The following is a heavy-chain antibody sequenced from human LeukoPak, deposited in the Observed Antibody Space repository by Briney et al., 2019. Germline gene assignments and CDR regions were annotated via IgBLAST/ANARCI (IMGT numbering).Heavy chain of an antibody. CDR3: ARQVISGGYYRTFDQ. Sequence: SETLSLTCTVSGGSISSYYRSWIRQPPGKGLEWIGYIYYSGSTNYNPSLKSRVTISVDTSKSQFSLKLSSVTAADTAVYYCARQVISGGYYRTFDQWGQGTLVTVSS. CDR2: IYYSGST. V-gene: IGHV4-59*01. CDR1: GGSISSYY. D-gene: IGHD3-22*01. J-gene: IGHJ4*02.